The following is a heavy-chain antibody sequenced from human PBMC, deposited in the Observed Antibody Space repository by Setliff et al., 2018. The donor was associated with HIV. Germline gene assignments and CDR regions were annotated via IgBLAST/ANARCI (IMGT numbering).Heavy chain of an antibody. CDR2: IYYSGST. V-gene: IGHV4-31*03. CDR3: AREGVNWGLDY. J-gene: IGHJ4*02. D-gene: IGHD7-27*01. Sequence: SSETLSLTCTVSGGSISSGGYYWSWIRQHPGKGLEWIGYIYYSGSTYYNPSLKSRVTISVDTSKNQFSLKLSSVAAADTAVYYCAREGVNWGLDYWGQGTLVTVSS. CDR1: GGSISSGGYY.